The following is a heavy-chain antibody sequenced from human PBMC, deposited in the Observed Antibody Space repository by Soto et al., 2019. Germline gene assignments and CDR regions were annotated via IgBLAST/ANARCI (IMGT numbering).Heavy chain of an antibody. V-gene: IGHV4-31*03. Sequence: QVQLQESGPGLVKPSQTLSLTCTVSGGSISSGGYYWSWIRQHPGKGLEWIGYIYYSGSTYYNPSLKSRVTISVDQSKNQFSLKLSSVPAADTAAYYCARELRFGEDYYGMDVWGQGTTVTVSS. D-gene: IGHD3-10*01. CDR3: ARELRFGEDYYGMDV. CDR1: GGSISSGGYY. J-gene: IGHJ6*02. CDR2: IYYSGST.